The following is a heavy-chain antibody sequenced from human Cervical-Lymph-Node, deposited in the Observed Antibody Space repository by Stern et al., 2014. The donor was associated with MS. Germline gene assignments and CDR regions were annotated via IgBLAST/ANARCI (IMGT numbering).Heavy chain of an antibody. J-gene: IGHJ1*01. CDR2: IYPGPSYT. V-gene: IGHV5-51*01. CDR3: ARPSNSGLFLQH. D-gene: IGHD6-19*01. Sequence: EVQLVESGAEVKQPGESLKISCKGSGYIFSTYWIAWVRQVPGRGLEWMGLIYPGPSYTRHSPSFQGHVTISADPSISTAYLQWSGLKASDTAIYYCARPSNSGLFLQHWGQGTLVTVSS. CDR1: GYIFSTYW.